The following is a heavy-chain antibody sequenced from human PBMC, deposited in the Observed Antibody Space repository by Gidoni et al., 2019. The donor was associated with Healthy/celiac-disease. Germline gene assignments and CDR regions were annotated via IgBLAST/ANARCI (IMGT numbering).Heavy chain of an antibody. Sequence: QVQLVQSGAEVKKPGASVKGSCTAPGYTFTGYHFHWVRQAPGQGLEWMGWINPNSGGTNYAQKFQGRVTMTRDTSISTAYMELSRLRSDDTAVYYCARLGPPYYYGSGSYGTTFEIDYWGQGTLVTVSS. CDR3: ARLGPPYYYGSGSYGTTFEIDY. D-gene: IGHD3-10*01. V-gene: IGHV1-2*02. CDR1: GYTFTGYH. J-gene: IGHJ4*02. CDR2: INPNSGGT.